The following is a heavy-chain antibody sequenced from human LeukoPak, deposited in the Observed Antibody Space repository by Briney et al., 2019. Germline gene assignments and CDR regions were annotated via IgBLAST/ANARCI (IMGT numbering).Heavy chain of an antibody. CDR3: ARAKLATISGYYYYMDV. J-gene: IGHJ6*03. V-gene: IGHV4-4*07. Sequence: SETLSLTCTVSGGSISSYYWSWIRQPAGKGLEWIGRIYTSGSTNYNPSLKSRVTMSVDTTKNQFSLKLSSVTAADTAVYYCARAKLATISGYYYYMDVWGKGTTVTVSS. CDR1: GGSISSYY. D-gene: IGHD5-12*01. CDR2: IYTSGST.